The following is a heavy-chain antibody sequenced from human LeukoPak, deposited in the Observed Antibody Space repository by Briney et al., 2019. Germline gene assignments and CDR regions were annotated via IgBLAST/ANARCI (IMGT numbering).Heavy chain of an antibody. J-gene: IGHJ4*02. Sequence: GGSLRLSCAASGFTFSSSWMNWVRQAPGKGLEWVANISKDASEKNYVDSVKGRFTISRDNAKNSLYLQMNSLRAEDTAVYYCARADDFWSGYDKYYFDYWGQGTLVTVSS. CDR1: GFTFSSSW. CDR2: ISKDASEK. CDR3: ARADDFWSGYDKYYFDY. V-gene: IGHV3-7*01. D-gene: IGHD3-3*01.